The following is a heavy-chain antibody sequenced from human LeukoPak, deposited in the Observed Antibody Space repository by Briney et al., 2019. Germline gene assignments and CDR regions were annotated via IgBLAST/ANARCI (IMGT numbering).Heavy chain of an antibody. J-gene: IGHJ6*02. V-gene: IGHV3-43*01. CDR3: AKDILGVRGADYYYYGMDV. Sequence: GGSLRLSCAASGFTFDDYTMHWVRQAPGKGLEWVSLISWDGGSTYYADSVKGRFTISRDNSKNSLYLQMNSLGTEDTALYYCAKDILGVRGADYYYYGMDVWGQGTTVTVSS. D-gene: IGHD3-10*01. CDR1: GFTFDDYT. CDR2: ISWDGGST.